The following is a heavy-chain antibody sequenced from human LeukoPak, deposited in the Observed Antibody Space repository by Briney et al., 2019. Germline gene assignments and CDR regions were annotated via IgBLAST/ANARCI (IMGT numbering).Heavy chain of an antibody. CDR2: ISGSGGST. Sequence: GGSLRLSCAASGSTFSSYGMSWVRQAPGKGLEWVSAISGSGGSTYYADSVKGRFTISRDNSKNTLYLQMNSLRAEDTAVYYCARVARGDYYYYYMDVWGKGTTVTVSS. CDR1: GSTFSSYG. CDR3: ARVARGDYYYYYMDV. V-gene: IGHV3-23*01. J-gene: IGHJ6*03. D-gene: IGHD3-10*01.